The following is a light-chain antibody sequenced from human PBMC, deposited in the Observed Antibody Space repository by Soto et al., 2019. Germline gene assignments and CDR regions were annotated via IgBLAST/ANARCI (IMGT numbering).Light chain of an antibody. CDR2: DAS. J-gene: IGKJ1*01. CDR1: QSISSW. Sequence: DIQMTQSPSTLSASVGDRVTITCRASQSISSWLAWYQQKPGKVPKVLIYDASTLESGVPSRFSGGGYGTEFTLTITSLQPDDFATYYCQEYTTSSRTFGQGTKVEV. V-gene: IGKV1-5*01. CDR3: QEYTTSSRT.